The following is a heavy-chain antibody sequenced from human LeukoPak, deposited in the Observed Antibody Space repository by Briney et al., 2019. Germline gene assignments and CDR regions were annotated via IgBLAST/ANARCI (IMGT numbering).Heavy chain of an antibody. CDR3: ARQSVRAIAIAARPGNYFDY. D-gene: IGHD6-6*01. Sequence: SETLSLTCTVSGGSFSSTSFYWGWIRQPPGKGLEWIGSIYYSGTTYYSPSLKSRVTISVDTSKNQFSLKLSSVTAADTAVYYCARQSVRAIAIAARPGNYFDYWGQGTLVTVSS. J-gene: IGHJ4*02. CDR1: GGSFSSTSFY. CDR2: IYYSGTT. V-gene: IGHV4-39*01.